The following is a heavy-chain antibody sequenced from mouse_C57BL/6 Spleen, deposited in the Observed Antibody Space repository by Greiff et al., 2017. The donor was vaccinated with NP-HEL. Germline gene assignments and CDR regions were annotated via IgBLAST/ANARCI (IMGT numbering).Heavy chain of an antibody. Sequence: QVQLQQPGAELVMPGASVKLSCKASGYTFTSYWMHWVKQRPGQGLEWIGEIDPSDSYTNYNQKFKGKSTLTVDKSSSTAYMQLSSLTSEDSAVYYCARIYYDYDGFAYWGQGTLVTVSA. J-gene: IGHJ3*01. CDR3: ARIYYDYDGFAY. V-gene: IGHV1-69*01. D-gene: IGHD2-4*01. CDR2: IDPSDSYT. CDR1: GYTFTSYW.